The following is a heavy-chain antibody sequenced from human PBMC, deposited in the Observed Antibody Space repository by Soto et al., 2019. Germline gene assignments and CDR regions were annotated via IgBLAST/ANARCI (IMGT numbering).Heavy chain of an antibody. CDR1: GFSFSSYS. CDR2: ITGSSTYI. V-gene: IGHV3-21*01. Sequence: EGQLVESGGGLVKPGGSLRLSCAASGFSFSSYSLNWVRQAPGKGLEWVASITGSSTYIHYADSVKGRFTISRDNAKNSLYLQMNSLRAEDTAVYYCARDNNFFDSGSGVDYWGQGTLVTVSS. J-gene: IGHJ4*02. D-gene: IGHD3-10*01. CDR3: ARDNNFFDSGSGVDY.